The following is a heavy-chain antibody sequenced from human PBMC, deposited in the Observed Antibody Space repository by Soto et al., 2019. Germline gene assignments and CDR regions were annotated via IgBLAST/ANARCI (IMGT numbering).Heavy chain of an antibody. D-gene: IGHD3-9*01. CDR3: ARAFDILTRYYFDY. V-gene: IGHV4-4*02. CDR1: GGSISSSNW. J-gene: IGHJ4*02. CDR2: IYHSGST. Sequence: SETLSLTCAVSGGSISSSNWWSWVRQPPGKGLEWIGDIYHSGSTNYNPSLKSRVTISVDKSKNQFSLKLSSVTAADTAVYYCARAFDILTRYYFDYRGQGTLVTVSS.